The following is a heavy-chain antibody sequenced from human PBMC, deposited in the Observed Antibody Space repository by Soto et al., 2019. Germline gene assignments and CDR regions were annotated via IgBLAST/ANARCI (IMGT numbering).Heavy chain of an antibody. V-gene: IGHV4-34*01. CDR3: ARGGQAGGVY. Sequence: SETLSLTCAVYGGSFSGYYWSWIRQPPGKGLEWIGEINHSGSTNYNPSLKSRVTISVDTSKNQFSLKLSSVTAADTAVYYCARGGQAGGVYWGQGTLVTVSS. CDR2: INHSGST. J-gene: IGHJ4*02. D-gene: IGHD3-16*01. CDR1: GGSFSGYY.